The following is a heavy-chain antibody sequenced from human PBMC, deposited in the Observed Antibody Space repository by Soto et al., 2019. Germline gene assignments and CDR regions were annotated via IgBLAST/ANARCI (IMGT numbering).Heavy chain of an antibody. CDR1: GFTFSNAW. Sequence: GGSLRLSCAASGFTFSNAWMSWVRQAPGKGLEWVGRIKSKTDGGTTDYAAPVKGRFTISRDDSKNTLYLQMNSLKTEDTAVYYCTTDYSSGWWYDYWGQGTLVTVSS. V-gene: IGHV3-15*01. D-gene: IGHD6-19*01. CDR3: TTDYSSGWWYDY. J-gene: IGHJ4*02. CDR2: IKSKTDGGTT.